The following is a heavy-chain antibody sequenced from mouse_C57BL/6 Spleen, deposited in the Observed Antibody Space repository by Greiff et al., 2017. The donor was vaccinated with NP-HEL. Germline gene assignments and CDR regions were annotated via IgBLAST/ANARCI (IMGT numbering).Heavy chain of an antibody. V-gene: IGHV1-55*01. J-gene: IGHJ4*01. D-gene: IGHD2-4*01. CDR1: GYTFTSYW. CDR3: ARANDYDGMDY. CDR2: IYPGSGST. Sequence: QVQLQQPGAELVKPGASVKMSCKASGYTFTSYWITWVKQRPGQGLEWIGDIYPGSGSTNYNETFKSKATLTVDTSSSTSFMLLSSPTSEDAAVYYCARANDYDGMDYWGQGTSVTVSS.